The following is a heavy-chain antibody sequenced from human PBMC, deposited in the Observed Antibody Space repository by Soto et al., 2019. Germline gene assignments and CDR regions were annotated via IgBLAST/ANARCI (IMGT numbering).Heavy chain of an antibody. CDR1: GYTFTSYD. J-gene: IGHJ6*03. D-gene: IGHD3-3*01. Sequence: ASVKVSCKASGYTFTSYDINWVRQATGQGLEWMGWMNPNSGNTGYAQKFQGRVTMTRNTSISTAYMELSSLRSEDTAVYYCARGGPPTVFLEWLPTYYYYMDVWGKGTTVTVSS. CDR3: ARGGPPTVFLEWLPTYYYYMDV. CDR2: MNPNSGNT. V-gene: IGHV1-8*01.